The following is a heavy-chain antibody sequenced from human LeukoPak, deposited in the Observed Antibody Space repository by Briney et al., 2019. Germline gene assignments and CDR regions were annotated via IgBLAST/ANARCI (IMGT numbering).Heavy chain of an antibody. V-gene: IGHV1-69*13. CDR3: AKVYSSGYPYFDY. Sequence: GASVKVTCKASGGTFSSYAISWVRQAPGQGLEWMGGIIPIFGTANYAQKFQGRVTITADESTSTAYMELSSLRSEDTAVYYCAKVYSSGYPYFDYWGQGTLVTVSS. CDR1: GGTFSSYA. D-gene: IGHD3-22*01. CDR2: IIPIFGTA. J-gene: IGHJ4*02.